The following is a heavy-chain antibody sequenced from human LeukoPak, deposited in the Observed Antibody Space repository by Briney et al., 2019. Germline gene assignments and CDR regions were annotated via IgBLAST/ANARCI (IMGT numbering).Heavy chain of an antibody. J-gene: IGHJ3*02. D-gene: IGHD3-22*01. CDR3: ARLSYYDSSEAEDALDI. CDR1: GGSISSSSYY. CDR2: IYYSGST. Sequence: PSETLSLTCTVSGGSISSSSYYWGWIRQPPGKGLEWIGSIYYSGSTYYNPSLKSRVTISVDTSKNQFSLKLSSVTAADTAVYYCARLSYYDSSEAEDALDIWGQGTMVTVSS. V-gene: IGHV4-39*01.